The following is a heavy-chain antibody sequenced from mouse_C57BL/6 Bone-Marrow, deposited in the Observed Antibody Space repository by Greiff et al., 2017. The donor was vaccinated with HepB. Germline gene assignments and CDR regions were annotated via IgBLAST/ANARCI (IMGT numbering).Heavy chain of an antibody. J-gene: IGHJ3*01. CDR1: GYTFTSYG. CDR2: IYPRSGNT. D-gene: IGHD1-1*01. Sequence: QVQLQQSGAELARPGASVKLSCKASGYTFTSYGISWVKQRTGQGLEWIGEIYPRSGNTYYNEKFKGKATLTAAKSSSTAYMELRSLTSEDSAVYFCARGDGSSPFAYWGQGTLVTVSA. CDR3: ARGDGSSPFAY. V-gene: IGHV1-81*01.